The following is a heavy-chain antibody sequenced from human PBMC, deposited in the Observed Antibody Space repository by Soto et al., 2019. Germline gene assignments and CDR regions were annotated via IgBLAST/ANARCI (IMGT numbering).Heavy chain of an antibody. V-gene: IGHV4-4*02. CDR2: SHQSGNT. D-gene: IGHD5-18*01. Sequence: QVQLQESGPGLVKPSGTLSLTCAVSGVSISSHDWWTWVRQPPGKGLEWIGESHQSGNTNYNSSLESRVTISLDKSKNQSSLQLSSVTVADTAVYYCATRDTGRVYWGQGTLVTVSS. J-gene: IGHJ4*02. CDR3: ATRDTGRVY. CDR1: GVSISSHDW.